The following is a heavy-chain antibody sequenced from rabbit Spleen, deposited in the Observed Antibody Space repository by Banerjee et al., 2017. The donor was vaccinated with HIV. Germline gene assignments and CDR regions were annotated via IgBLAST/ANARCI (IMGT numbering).Heavy chain of an antibody. CDR3: ANWLYNNVDGLDS. J-gene: IGHJ2*01. V-gene: IGHV1S40*01. CDR1: GLDFSGDSY. Sequence: QSLEESGGDLVKPGASLTLTCKSSGLDFSGDSYDSYMCWVRQAPGKGLEWIACIYTGSSGSTYYASWAKGRFTISKTSSTTVTLQMTSLTAADTATYFCANWLYNNVDGLDSWGPGTLVTVS. CDR2: IYTGSSGST. D-gene: IGHD4-2*01.